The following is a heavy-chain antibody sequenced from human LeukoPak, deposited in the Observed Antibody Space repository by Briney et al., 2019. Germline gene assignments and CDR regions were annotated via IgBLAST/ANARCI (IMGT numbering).Heavy chain of an antibody. V-gene: IGHV3-21*01. CDR1: GFTFSSYW. D-gene: IGHD2-15*01. CDR3: ARDRYCSGGSCYFDAFDI. CDR2: ISSSSSYI. J-gene: IGHJ3*02. Sequence: GGSLRLSCVASGFTFSSYWMTWVRQAPGKGLEWVSSISSSSSYIYYADSVKGRFTISRDNAKNSLYLQMNSLRAEDTAVYYCARDRYCSGGSCYFDAFDIWGQGTMVTVSS.